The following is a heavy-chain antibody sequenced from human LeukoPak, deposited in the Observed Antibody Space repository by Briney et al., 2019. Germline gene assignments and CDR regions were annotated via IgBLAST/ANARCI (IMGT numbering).Heavy chain of an antibody. CDR3: AREKWSRYYYGMDV. J-gene: IGHJ6*02. Sequence: GGSLRLSCAASGFTFSSYGMHWVRQAPGKGLEWVAVIWYDGSNKYYADSVKGRFTISRDNSKNTLYLQMNSLRAEDTAVYYCAREKWSRYYYGMDVWGQGTTVTVSS. CDR1: GFTFSSYG. D-gene: IGHD2-15*01. CDR2: IWYDGSNK. V-gene: IGHV3-33*01.